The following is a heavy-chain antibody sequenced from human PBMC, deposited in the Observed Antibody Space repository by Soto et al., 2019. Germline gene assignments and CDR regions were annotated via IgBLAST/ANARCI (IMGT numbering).Heavy chain of an antibody. D-gene: IGHD3-10*01. V-gene: IGHV4-4*02. CDR3: ARVSGSGSYYGFDP. CDR1: GGSISTSNW. J-gene: IGHJ5*02. CDR2: IYHSGST. Sequence: QVQLQESGPGLVKPSGTLSLTCAVSGGSISTSNWWSWVRQPPGQGLGWIGEIYHSGSTNYNPSLKSRVTISVDKSKNQFALKLSSVTAADTAVYYCARVSGSGSYYGFDPWGQGTLVTVSS.